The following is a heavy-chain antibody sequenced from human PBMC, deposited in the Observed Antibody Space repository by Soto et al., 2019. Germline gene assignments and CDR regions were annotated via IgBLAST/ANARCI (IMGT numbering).Heavy chain of an antibody. Sequence: PGGSLRLSCAASGSTFSSYGMHWVRQAPGKGLEWVAVISYDGSNKYYADSVKGRFTISRDNSKNTLYLQMNSLRAEDTAVYYCAKRITMTFWGQGTLVTVSS. V-gene: IGHV3-30*18. CDR1: GSTFSSYG. J-gene: IGHJ4*02. CDR3: AKRITMTF. D-gene: IGHD3-22*01. CDR2: ISYDGSNK.